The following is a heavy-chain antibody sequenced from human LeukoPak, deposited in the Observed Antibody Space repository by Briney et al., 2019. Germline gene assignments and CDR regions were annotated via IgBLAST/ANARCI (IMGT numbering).Heavy chain of an antibody. CDR1: GYTFTSYD. CDR3: ARATSIQIVGATEQLDY. Sequence: ASVKVSCKASGYTFTSYDINWVRQATGQGLEWMGWMNPNSGNTGYAQKFQGRVTMTRNTSISTAYMELSSLRSDDTAVYYCARATSIQIVGATEQLDYWGQGTLVTVSS. D-gene: IGHD1-26*01. CDR2: MNPNSGNT. J-gene: IGHJ4*02. V-gene: IGHV1-8*01.